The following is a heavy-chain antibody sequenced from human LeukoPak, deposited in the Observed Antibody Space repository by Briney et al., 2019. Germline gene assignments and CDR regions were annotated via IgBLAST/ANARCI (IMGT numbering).Heavy chain of an antibody. D-gene: IGHD4-23*01. CDR2: ISSSSTYI. CDR1: GFTFSTTG. J-gene: IGHJ3*02. CDR3: AGDYEGNLAFDS. Sequence: GGSLRLSCAASGFTFSTTGMNWVRQAPGKGLEWASSISSSSTYIYYADSLEGRFTISRDNVRNSLYLQMNSLRAEDTAVYYCAGDYEGNLAFDSWGQGTMVSVSS. V-gene: IGHV3-21*01.